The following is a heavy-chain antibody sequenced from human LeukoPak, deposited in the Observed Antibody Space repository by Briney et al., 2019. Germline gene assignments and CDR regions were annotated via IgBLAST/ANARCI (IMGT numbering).Heavy chain of an antibody. CDR1: GGSISSYY. CDR2: IYYSGST. Sequence: PSETLSLTCTVSGGSISSYYWSWIRQPPGKGLEWIGYIYYSGSTNYNPSLKSRVTISVDTSKNQFSLKLSSVTAADTAVYYCARESSIVGALGSDAFDIWGQGTMVTVSS. CDR3: ARESSIVGALGSDAFDI. J-gene: IGHJ3*02. V-gene: IGHV4-59*12. D-gene: IGHD1-26*01.